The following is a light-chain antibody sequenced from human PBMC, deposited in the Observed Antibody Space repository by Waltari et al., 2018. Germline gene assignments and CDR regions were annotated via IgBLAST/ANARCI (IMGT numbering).Light chain of an antibody. J-gene: IGLJ3*02. CDR2: VNSDGSH. CDR3: QTGGHGTWV. CDR1: SGHSSNA. V-gene: IGLV4-69*01. Sequence: QLVLTQSPSASASLGAPVQHTCTLSSGHSSNAIAWLQQRPEKGPRYLMKVNSDGSHTKGDEIPDRFSGSGSGAERYLTISRLQSEDEADYYCQTGGHGTWVFGGGTKLTVL.